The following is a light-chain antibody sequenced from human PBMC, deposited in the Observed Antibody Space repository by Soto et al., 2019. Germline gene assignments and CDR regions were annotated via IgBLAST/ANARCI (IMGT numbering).Light chain of an antibody. CDR3: QQYASYPRA. V-gene: IGKV1-5*01. CDR1: QSISHF. J-gene: IGKJ1*01. Sequence: DSQRADLPCSRSTSVGDRVTITCRASQSISHFLAWYQQKPGKVPKLLIYDASNLGSGVPSRFSGSGSGTDFTLTISGLQPDDFTPYYCQQYASYPRAFGQGTKVDIK. CDR2: DAS.